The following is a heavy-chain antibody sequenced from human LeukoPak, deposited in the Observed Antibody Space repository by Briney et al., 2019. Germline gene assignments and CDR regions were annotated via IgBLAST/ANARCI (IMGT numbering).Heavy chain of an antibody. J-gene: IGHJ4*02. CDR3: ARGSYGSGNYHGFDS. Sequence: GGSLRLSCAVSGFTVSNIYMNWVRQAPGKGLEWVSIIYSGGRTYYADSAKGRFTISRDIFKNTVYLQMNSLRAEDTAVYYCARGSYGSGNYHGFDSWGQGTLVTVSS. CDR2: IYSGGRT. V-gene: IGHV3-53*01. D-gene: IGHD3-10*01. CDR1: GFTVSNIY.